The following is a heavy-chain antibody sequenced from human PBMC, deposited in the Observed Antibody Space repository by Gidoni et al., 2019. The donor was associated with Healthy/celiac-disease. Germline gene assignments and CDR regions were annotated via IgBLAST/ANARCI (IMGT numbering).Heavy chain of an antibody. Sequence: QVQLVQSGAEVKKPGSSVKVSCKASGGTFSSYAISWVRQAPGPGLEWMGGIIPIFGTANYAQKFQGRVTITADESTSTAYMELSSLRSEDTAVYYCARTTFGGVIATYYFDYWGQGTLVTVSS. D-gene: IGHD3-16*02. CDR2: IIPIFGTA. V-gene: IGHV1-69*01. CDR3: ARTTFGGVIATYYFDY. J-gene: IGHJ4*02. CDR1: GGTFSSYA.